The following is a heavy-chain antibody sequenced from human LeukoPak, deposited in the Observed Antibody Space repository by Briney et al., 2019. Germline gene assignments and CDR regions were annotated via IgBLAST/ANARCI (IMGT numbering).Heavy chain of an antibody. V-gene: IGHV3-30-3*01. CDR3: ARGAPIITIFGVVIREYYYYYMDV. D-gene: IGHD3-3*01. CDR1: GFPFSSYA. J-gene: IGHJ6*03. CDR2: ISYDGSNK. Sequence: GKSLRLSCAASGFPFSSYAMHWVRQAPGKGLEWVTLISYDGSNKYYADSVKGRFTVSRDNSKSTLYLQMNSLRAEDTAVYYCARGAPIITIFGVVIREYYYYYMDVWGKGTTVTVSS.